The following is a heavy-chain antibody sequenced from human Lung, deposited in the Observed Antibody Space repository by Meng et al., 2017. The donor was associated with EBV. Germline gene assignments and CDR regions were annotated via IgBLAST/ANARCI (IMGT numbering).Heavy chain of an antibody. D-gene: IGHD5/OR15-5a*01. CDR3: ARVCEVCLDY. V-gene: IGHV4-39*07. CDR1: GGSISSSGDS. Sequence: QGPLQESGQGLVQPSETLSLTCTVSGGSISSSGDSWGWIRQPPGKGLEWIGIIYYSGSINYNPSLKSRVTISVDTSKKQFSLKLSSVTAADTAVYYCARVCEVCLDYWGQGTLVTVSS. J-gene: IGHJ4*02. CDR2: IYYSGSI.